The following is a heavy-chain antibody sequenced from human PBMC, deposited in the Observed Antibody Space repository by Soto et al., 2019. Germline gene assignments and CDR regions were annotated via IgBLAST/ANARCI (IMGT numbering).Heavy chain of an antibody. Sequence: QVQLVQSGAEVKKPGASVKVSCKASGYTFTSYDINWVRQATGQGLEYLGWMNPNSGNTAYVQKFQGRVTMTWDTSITTGYMELSSLRSEDTAVYFCARGIKYGAYSRWIDPWGQGTLVTVSS. D-gene: IGHD4-17*01. V-gene: IGHV1-8*01. J-gene: IGHJ5*02. CDR1: GYTFTSYD. CDR2: MNPNSGNT. CDR3: ARGIKYGAYSRWIDP.